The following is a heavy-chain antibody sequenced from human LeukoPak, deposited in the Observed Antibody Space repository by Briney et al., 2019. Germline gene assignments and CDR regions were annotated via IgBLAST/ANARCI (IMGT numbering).Heavy chain of an antibody. V-gene: IGHV3-23*01. CDR3: TTDQFIYYDSSGYYYKTEYFQH. D-gene: IGHD3-22*01. J-gene: IGHJ1*01. Sequence: PGGSLRLSCAASGFTFSSYAMSWVRQAPGKGLEWVSAISGSGGSTYYADSVKGRFTISRDNSRNTLYLQMNSLKTEDTAVYYCTTDQFIYYDSSGYYYKTEYFQHWGQGTLVTVSS. CDR2: ISGSGGST. CDR1: GFTFSSYA.